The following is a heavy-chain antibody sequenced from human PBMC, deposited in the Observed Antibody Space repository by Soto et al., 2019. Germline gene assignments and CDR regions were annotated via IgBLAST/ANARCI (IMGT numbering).Heavy chain of an antibody. Sequence: GGSLRLSCAASGFTFSSYAMGWVRQAPGKGLEWVSAISGSGGSTYYADSVKGRFTISRDNSKNTLYLQMNSLRAEDTAVYYCAKDIRGYSYAYFDYWGQGTLVTVSS. V-gene: IGHV3-23*01. CDR3: AKDIRGYSYAYFDY. J-gene: IGHJ4*02. CDR2: ISGSGGST. D-gene: IGHD5-18*01. CDR1: GFTFSSYA.